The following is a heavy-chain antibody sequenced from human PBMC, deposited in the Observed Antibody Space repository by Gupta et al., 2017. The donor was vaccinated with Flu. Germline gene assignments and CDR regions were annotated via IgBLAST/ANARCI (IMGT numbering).Heavy chain of an antibody. J-gene: IGHJ4*02. CDR3: ARDRRYGPYNNPFES. D-gene: IGHD4-4*01. Sequence: VRQAPGQGLEWMGTIIPFFGTSNYAYRFQGRVTISADASTKTVYLDVSRLRPDDTAVYFCARDRRYGPYNNPFESWGPGTMVTVSS. V-gene: IGHV1-69*15. CDR2: IIPFFGTS.